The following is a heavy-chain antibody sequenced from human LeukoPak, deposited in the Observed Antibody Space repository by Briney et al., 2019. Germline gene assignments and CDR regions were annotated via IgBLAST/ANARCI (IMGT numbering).Heavy chain of an antibody. CDR3: AKGVKYYYDSSGYPH. Sequence: GASVKVSCKASGYTFTSYDINWVRQATGQGLEWMGWMNPNSGNTGYAQKFQGRVTMTRNTSISTAYMELSSLRSEDTAVYYCAKGVKYYYDSSGYPHWGQGTLVTVSS. D-gene: IGHD3-22*01. CDR2: MNPNSGNT. V-gene: IGHV1-8*02. CDR1: GYTFTSYD. J-gene: IGHJ4*02.